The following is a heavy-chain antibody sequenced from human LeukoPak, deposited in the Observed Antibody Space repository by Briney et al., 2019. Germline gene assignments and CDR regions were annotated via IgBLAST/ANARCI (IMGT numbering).Heavy chain of an antibody. J-gene: IGHJ4*02. Sequence: ASVKLSCKASGYTFTRYGISWVRKSPEQRLEWFGWISGYNGNTNYAQKFQGRVPMTTDTSTSTAYMELRSLRSDDTAVYYCAGGRSSSSWYYFDYWGQGTLVTVSS. CDR2: ISGYNGNT. D-gene: IGHD6-13*01. CDR3: AGGRSSSSWYYFDY. V-gene: IGHV1-18*01. CDR1: GYTFTRYG.